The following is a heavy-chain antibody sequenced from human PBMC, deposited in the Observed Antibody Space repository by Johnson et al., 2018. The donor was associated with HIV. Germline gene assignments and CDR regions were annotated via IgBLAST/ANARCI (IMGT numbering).Heavy chain of an antibody. Sequence: QVQLVESGGGVVQPGRSLRLSCAASGFTFSTYAMHWVRQAPGKGLEWVSVVYSGGYTYYADSVKGRFTISRDTSKNTLYLQMKSLRAEDTAVYYCARDSPWELTAFDIWGQGTMVTVSS. J-gene: IGHJ3*02. V-gene: IGHV3-NL1*01. CDR1: GFTFSTYA. CDR2: VYSGGYT. D-gene: IGHD1-26*01. CDR3: ARDSPWELTAFDI.